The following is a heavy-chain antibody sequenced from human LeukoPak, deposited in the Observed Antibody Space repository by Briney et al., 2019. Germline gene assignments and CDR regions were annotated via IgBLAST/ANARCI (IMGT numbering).Heavy chain of an antibody. Sequence: SETLSLTCSVSDDSITIYYWTWIRQPPGKGLEWIGYIYHSGSTNYNPSLKSRVTISVHTSKNQFSLKLSSVTAADTAVYYCARDKGDYGDYYWFDPWGQGTLVTVSS. V-gene: IGHV4-59*01. CDR1: DDSITIYY. CDR2: IYHSGST. CDR3: ARDKGDYGDYYWFDP. D-gene: IGHD4-17*01. J-gene: IGHJ5*02.